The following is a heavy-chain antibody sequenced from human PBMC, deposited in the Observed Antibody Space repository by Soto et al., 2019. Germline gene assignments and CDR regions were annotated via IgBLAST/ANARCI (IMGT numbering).Heavy chain of an antibody. CDR1: GFTFSSYS. Sequence: GGSLRLSCAASGFTFSSYSMNWVRQAPGKGLEWVSYISSSSSTIYYADSVKGRFTISRDNAKNSLYLQMNSLRDEDTAVYYCAGGDPNDSSGWSLNWFDPWGQGTLVTVSS. CDR2: ISSSSSTI. V-gene: IGHV3-48*02. J-gene: IGHJ5*02. D-gene: IGHD6-19*01. CDR3: AGGDPNDSSGWSLNWFDP.